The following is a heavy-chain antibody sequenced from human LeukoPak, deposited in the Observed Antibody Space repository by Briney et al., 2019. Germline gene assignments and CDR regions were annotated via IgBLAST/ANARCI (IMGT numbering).Heavy chain of an antibody. CDR2: IKQDGSEK. CDR3: AREGGYSGINAFDV. V-gene: IGHV3-7*01. Sequence: GVCLRLSYATSGYTMSGVWMRCVRHGRGRVLERMANIKQDGSEKYYVDSVKGRFTISRDNAKKSFYLQMNSLRAEDTAVYYCAREGGYSGINAFDVGGKGTSVRVSS. CDR1: GYTMSGVW. J-gene: IGHJ3*01. D-gene: IGHD5-12*01.